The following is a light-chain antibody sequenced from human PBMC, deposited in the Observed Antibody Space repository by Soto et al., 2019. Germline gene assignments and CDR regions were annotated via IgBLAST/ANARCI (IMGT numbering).Light chain of an antibody. CDR3: SSYTSSSTLHYV. V-gene: IGLV2-14*01. CDR2: DVS. Sequence: QSALTQPASVSGSPGQSITISCTGTSSDVGGYNYVSWYQQHPGKAPKLMTYDVSNRPSGVSNRFSGSKSGNTASLTISGLQAEDEADYYCSSYTSSSTLHYVFGTGTKLTVL. CDR1: SSDVGGYNY. J-gene: IGLJ1*01.